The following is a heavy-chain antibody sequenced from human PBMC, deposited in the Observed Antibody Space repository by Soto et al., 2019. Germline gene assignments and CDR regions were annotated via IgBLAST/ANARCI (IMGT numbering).Heavy chain of an antibody. D-gene: IGHD2-15*01. J-gene: IGHJ3*02. CDR3: ARAYCSGGSCSPVDAFDI. Sequence: SQTLSLTCAISGDSVSSNSAAWNWIRQSPSRGLEWLGRTYYRSKWYNDHAVSVKSRITINPDTSKNQFSLQLNSVTPEDTAVYYCARAYCSGGSCSPVDAFDIWGQGTMVTVSS. CDR1: GDSVSSNSAA. CDR2: TYYRSKWYN. V-gene: IGHV6-1*01.